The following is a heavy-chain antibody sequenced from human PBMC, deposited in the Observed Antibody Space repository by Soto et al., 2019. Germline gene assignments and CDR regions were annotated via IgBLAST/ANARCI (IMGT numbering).Heavy chain of an antibody. CDR3: AREPPGIAVAGTFFDS. D-gene: IGHD6-19*01. Sequence: QVQLVESGGGLVKPGGSLRVSCAASGFTFSEHYMNWIRQAPGKGLEWVAYITSSGNPIHYADSVRGRFTISRDNAKNSLYLQMNSLRAEDTAVYYCAREPPGIAVAGTFFDSWGQGTLVTVSS. CDR2: ITSSGNPI. CDR1: GFTFSEHY. V-gene: IGHV3-11*01. J-gene: IGHJ4*02.